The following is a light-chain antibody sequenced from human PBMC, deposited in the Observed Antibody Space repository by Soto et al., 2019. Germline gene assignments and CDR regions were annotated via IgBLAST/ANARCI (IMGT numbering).Light chain of an antibody. J-gene: IGKJ2*01. CDR3: QQYNNWPPVVS. Sequence: IVMTQSPATLSVSPGERATLSCRASQSVSSNLAWYQQKPGQAPRLLIYGASTRATGIPARFSGSGSGTEFTLTISSLQSEDFAVYYCQQYNNWPPVVSFGQGTKLEIK. V-gene: IGKV3-15*01. CDR2: GAS. CDR1: QSVSSN.